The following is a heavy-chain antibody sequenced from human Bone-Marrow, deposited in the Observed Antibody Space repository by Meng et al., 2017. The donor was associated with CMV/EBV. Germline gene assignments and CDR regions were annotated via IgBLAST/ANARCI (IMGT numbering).Heavy chain of an antibody. Sequence: SETLSLTCTVSGGSISSGDYYWSWIRQPPGKGLEWIGYIYYSGSTYYNPSLKSRVTISVDTSKNQFPLKLSSVTAADTAVYYCARTTVTTNPYYYYYYGMDVWGQGTTVTVSS. D-gene: IGHD4-11*01. J-gene: IGHJ6*02. V-gene: IGHV4-30-4*08. CDR3: ARTTVTTNPYYYYYYGMDV. CDR1: GGSISSGDYY. CDR2: IYYSGST.